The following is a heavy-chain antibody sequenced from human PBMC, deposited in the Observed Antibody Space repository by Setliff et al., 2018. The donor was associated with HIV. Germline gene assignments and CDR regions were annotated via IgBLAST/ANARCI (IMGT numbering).Heavy chain of an antibody. D-gene: IGHD2-15*01. CDR2: INQSGSA. CDR3: VRYCSGGTCYDIDY. V-gene: IGHV4-34*10. Sequence: PSETLSLTCAVYGGSFSDYYWSWIRQAPGKGLEWIGEINQSGSANYNPSLKSRVTMSVDTSKNQFSLQLNSVTAADTAVYYCVRYCSGGTCYDIDYWGQGTVVTVSS. CDR1: GGSFSDYY. J-gene: IGHJ4*02.